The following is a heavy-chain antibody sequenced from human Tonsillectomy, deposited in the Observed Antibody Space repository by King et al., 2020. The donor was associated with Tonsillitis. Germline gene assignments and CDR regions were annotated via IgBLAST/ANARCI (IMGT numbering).Heavy chain of an antibody. CDR3: ARGSRFFDWMSDY. Sequence: QLQESGPRLVKPSQTLSLTCTVSGDSISSGDYYWNWIRQPPGKGLEWIGFIYYSGSTYYNPSLKSRVSISLDTSKNQFSLKLSSVTAADTAVYYCARGSRFFDWMSDYWGQGTLVPVSS. CDR2: IYYSGST. J-gene: IGHJ4*02. V-gene: IGHV4-30-4*01. CDR1: GDSISSGDYY. D-gene: IGHD3-9*01.